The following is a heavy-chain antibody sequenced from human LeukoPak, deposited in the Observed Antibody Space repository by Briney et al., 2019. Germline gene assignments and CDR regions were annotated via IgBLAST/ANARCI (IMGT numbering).Heavy chain of an antibody. CDR3: AKAAQTSYDFWSGYCTTPQYYFDY. CDR2: ISSSGGST. Sequence: GGSLRLSCAASGFTFSSYAMSWVRQAPGKGLEWVSAISSSGGSTYYADSVKGRFTISRDNSKNTLYLQMNSLRAEDTAVYYCAKAAQTSYDFWSGYCTTPQYYFDYWGQGTLVTVSS. J-gene: IGHJ4*02. CDR1: GFTFSSYA. V-gene: IGHV3-23*01. D-gene: IGHD3-3*01.